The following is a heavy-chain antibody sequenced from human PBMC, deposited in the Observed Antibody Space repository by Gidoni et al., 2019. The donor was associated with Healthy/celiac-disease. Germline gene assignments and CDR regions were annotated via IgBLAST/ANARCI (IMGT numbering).Heavy chain of an antibody. D-gene: IGHD3-10*01. CDR3: ARRRRSYYGSGSNPGDY. Sequence: QVQLQQWGAGLLKPSETLSLTCAVYGGSFSGYYWSWIRQPPGKGLEWIGEINHSGSTNYNPSLKIRVTISVDTSKNQFSLKLSSVTAADTAVYDCARRRRSYYGSGSNPGDYWGQGTLVTVSS. CDR2: INHSGST. J-gene: IGHJ4*02. CDR1: GGSFSGYY. V-gene: IGHV4-34*01.